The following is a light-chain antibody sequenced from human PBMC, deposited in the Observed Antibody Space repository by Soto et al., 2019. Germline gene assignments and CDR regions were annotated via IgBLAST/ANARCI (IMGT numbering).Light chain of an antibody. J-gene: IGKJ4*01. CDR3: QQCNSYPLLT. CDR2: DAS. CDR1: QGISSA. Sequence: AIQLTQSPSSLSASVGDRVTITCRASQGISSALAWYQQKPGKAPKLLIYDASSLESGVPSRFSGSGSGTDFTLTISSLQPEDFVTYCCQQCNSYPLLTFGGGTRVGIK. V-gene: IGKV1-13*02.